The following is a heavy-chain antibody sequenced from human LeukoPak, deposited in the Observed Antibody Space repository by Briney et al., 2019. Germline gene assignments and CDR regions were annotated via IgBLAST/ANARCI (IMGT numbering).Heavy chain of an antibody. CDR3: ARADRTSSGWFY. CDR2: INPNSGGT. Sequence: ASVKVSCKASGYTFTGYYMHWVRQAPGQGFEWMGWINPNSGGTNYAQKFQGRVTMTRDTSISTAYMELSRLRSDDTAVYYCARADRTSSGWFYWGQGTLVTVSS. V-gene: IGHV1-2*02. D-gene: IGHD6-19*01. J-gene: IGHJ4*02. CDR1: GYTFTGYY.